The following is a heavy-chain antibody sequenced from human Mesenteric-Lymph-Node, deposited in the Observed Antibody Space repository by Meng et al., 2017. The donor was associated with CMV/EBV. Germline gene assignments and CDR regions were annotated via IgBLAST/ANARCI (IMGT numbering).Heavy chain of an antibody. CDR2: IYHSGST. J-gene: IGHJ4*02. CDR1: GGSISSSNW. V-gene: IGHV4-4*02. CDR3: AREKVVDILATTSYYFDY. Sequence: SETLSLTCAVSGGSISSSNWWSWVRQPPGKGLEWIGEIYHSGSTNYNPSLKSRVTISVDTSKNQFSLKLSSVTAADTAVYYCAREKVVDILATTSYYFDYWGQGTLVTVSS. D-gene: IGHD5-12*01.